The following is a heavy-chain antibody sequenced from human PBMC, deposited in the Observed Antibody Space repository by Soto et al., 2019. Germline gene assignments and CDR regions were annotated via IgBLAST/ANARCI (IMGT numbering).Heavy chain of an antibody. V-gene: IGHV3-21*01. CDR2: ISSSSSYI. Sequence: PGGSLRLSCAASGFTFSSYSMNWVRQAPGKGLEWVSSISSSSSYIYYADSVKGRFTISRDNAKNSLYLQMNSLASEDTAVYYCARVHHYYEGSGYLYYFDSSGQGTLVTVSS. CDR1: GFTFSSYS. D-gene: IGHD3-22*01. J-gene: IGHJ4*02. CDR3: ARVHHYYEGSGYLYYFDS.